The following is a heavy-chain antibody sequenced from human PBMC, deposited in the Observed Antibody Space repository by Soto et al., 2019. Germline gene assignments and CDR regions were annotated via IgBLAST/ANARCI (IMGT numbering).Heavy chain of an antibody. J-gene: IGHJ5*02. V-gene: IGHV4-31*03. CDR2: IYYSGST. D-gene: IGHD3-22*01. CDR1: GASIYNGGYY. Sequence: SETLSLTCSVSGASIYNGGYYWSWIRQHPGKGLECIGCIYYSGSTYYNPSLKSRTTMSVDTSKNQFSLILSSVTAADTAVYYCATSPPPDSSCYYYVAGAWFDRWGQGTLVTVSS. CDR3: ATSPPPDSSCYYYVAGAWFDR.